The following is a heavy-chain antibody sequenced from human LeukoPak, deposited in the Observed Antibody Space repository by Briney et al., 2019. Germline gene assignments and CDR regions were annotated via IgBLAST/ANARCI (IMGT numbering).Heavy chain of an antibody. CDR2: ISGSGGST. J-gene: IGHJ4*02. Sequence: GGSLRLSCAASGFTFTNYAMSWVRQAPGKGLEWVSAISGSGGSTYYADSVKGRFTISRDNSKNTLYLQMNSLRAEDTAVYYCARRGIAAAGSPDGYWGQGTLVTVSS. D-gene: IGHD6-13*01. CDR1: GFTFTNYA. V-gene: IGHV3-23*01. CDR3: ARRGIAAAGSPDGY.